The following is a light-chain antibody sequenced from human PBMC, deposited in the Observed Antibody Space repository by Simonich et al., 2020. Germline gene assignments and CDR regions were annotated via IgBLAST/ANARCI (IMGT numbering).Light chain of an antibody. CDR3: QTWGTGIAV. Sequence: QLVLTQSPSASASLGASVKLSCPLSSGHSSYAIAWHQQQPEKGTRYLMKLNSDGSHSKGDGIPDRFSGSSSGAERYLTISSLQSEDEADYYCQTWGTGIAVFGGGTKLTVL. CDR1: SGHSSYA. V-gene: IGLV4-69*01. CDR2: LNSDGSH. J-gene: IGLJ2*01.